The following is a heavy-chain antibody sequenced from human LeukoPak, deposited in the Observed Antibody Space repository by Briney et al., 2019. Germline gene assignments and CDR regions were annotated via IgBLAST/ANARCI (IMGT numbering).Heavy chain of an antibody. V-gene: IGHV3-30*18. CDR2: ISYDGSNK. Sequence: GRSLRLSCAASGFTFSSYGMHWVRQAPGKGPEWVAVISYDGSNKYYADSVKGRFTISRDNSKNTLYLQMSSLRAEDTAVYYCAKDLYYYDSSGYYPDYWGQGTLVTVSS. J-gene: IGHJ4*02. CDR3: AKDLYYYDSSGYYPDY. CDR1: GFTFSSYG. D-gene: IGHD3-22*01.